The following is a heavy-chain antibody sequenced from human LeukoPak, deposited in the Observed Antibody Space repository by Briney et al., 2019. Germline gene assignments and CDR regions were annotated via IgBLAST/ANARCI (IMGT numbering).Heavy chain of an antibody. D-gene: IGHD3-22*01. CDR2: ISYDGTKR. CDR3: VREGLYYDGSPLEY. Sequence: PGGSLRLSCAASGFTFRNYAIHWVRQAPGKGLEWVAVISYDGTKRDSADSVKGRFSISRVNSKNTVYLQMDSLRPDDTATYFCVREGLYYDGSPLEYWGQGTVVTVSS. J-gene: IGHJ4*02. CDR1: GFTFRNYA. V-gene: IGHV3-30*04.